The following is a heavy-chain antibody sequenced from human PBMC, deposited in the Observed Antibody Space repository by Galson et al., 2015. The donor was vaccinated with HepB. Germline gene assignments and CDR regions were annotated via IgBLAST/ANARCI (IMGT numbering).Heavy chain of an antibody. J-gene: IGHJ6*02. V-gene: IGHV3-21*01. CDR1: GFTFSSYS. D-gene: IGHD4-17*01. CDR2: ISSSSSYI. CDR3: ARGEKRRPYGDSYYYYYGMDV. Sequence: SLRLSCAASGFTFSSYSMNWVRQAPGKGREWVSSISSSSSYIYYADSVKGRFTISRDNAKNSLYLQMNSLRAEDTAVYYCARGEKRRPYGDSYYYYYGMDVWGQGTTVTVSS.